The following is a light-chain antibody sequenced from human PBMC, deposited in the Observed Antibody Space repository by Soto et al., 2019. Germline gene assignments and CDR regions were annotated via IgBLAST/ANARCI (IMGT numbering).Light chain of an antibody. J-gene: IGKJ1*01. Sequence: EIVLTQSPGILSLSPGERATLSCRASQSVSNDFLAWHRQKPGQAPRLLFYGASTRATDVPDRFSGSGSGADFTLSISRLEPEDFAVYYCQQYGSSPPRTFGQGTKVDIK. CDR3: QQYGSSPPRT. CDR1: QSVSNDF. CDR2: GAS. V-gene: IGKV3-20*01.